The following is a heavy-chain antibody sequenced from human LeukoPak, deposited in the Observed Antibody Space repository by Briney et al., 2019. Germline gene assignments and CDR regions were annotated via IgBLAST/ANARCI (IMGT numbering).Heavy chain of an antibody. CDR3: ARPGMSAVTRLDY. CDR2: IYPGDSNT. CDR1: GYTFTRYW. J-gene: IGHJ4*02. D-gene: IGHD4-17*01. Sequence: GESLKISCKGSGYTFTRYWIGWVRQMPGKGLEGMGIIYPGDSNTKYSPSFQGQVTISVDKSISTAFLQWNSLKASDPAMYYCARPGMSAVTRLDYWGRGTLVTVSS. V-gene: IGHV5-51*01.